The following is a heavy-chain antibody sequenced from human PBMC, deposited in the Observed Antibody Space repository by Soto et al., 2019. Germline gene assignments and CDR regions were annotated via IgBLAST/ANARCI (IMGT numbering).Heavy chain of an antibody. V-gene: IGHV1-69*05. J-gene: IGHJ6*02. Sequence: QVQLVQSGAEVKKPGSSVKVSCKASGGTFSSYAISWVRQAPGQGLEWRGGSIPIFGTANYAQKFQGRVTITTDESTSIAYMELSSLRSEDTAVYYCARAPYCISTSCYGDYYYGMDVWVQGTTVTVSS. D-gene: IGHD2-2*01. CDR2: SIPIFGTA. CDR1: GGTFSSYA. CDR3: ARAPYCISTSCYGDYYYGMDV.